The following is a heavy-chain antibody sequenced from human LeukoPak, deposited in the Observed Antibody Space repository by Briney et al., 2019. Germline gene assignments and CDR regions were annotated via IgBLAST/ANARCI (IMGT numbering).Heavy chain of an antibody. V-gene: IGHV3-48*03. CDR3: ARGRDILTGYYKGALDY. D-gene: IGHD3-9*01. Sequence: GGSLRLSCAVSGFTFANYAMTWVRQAPGKGLEWVSYISSSGSTIYYADSVKGRFTISRDNAKNSLYLQMNSLRAEDTAVYYCARGRDILTGYYKGALDYWGQGTLVTVSS. CDR1: GFTFANYA. J-gene: IGHJ4*02. CDR2: ISSSGSTI.